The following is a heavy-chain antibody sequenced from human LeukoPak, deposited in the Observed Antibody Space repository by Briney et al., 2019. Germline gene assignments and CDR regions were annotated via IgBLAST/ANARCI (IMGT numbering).Heavy chain of an antibody. Sequence: SETLSLTCTVSGGSISSYYWGWIRQPPGEGLGWIGYIYTSGSTNYNPSLKSRVTISVDTSTNQFSLRLSSVTAADTAVYYCARRFAVAGGHDAFDIWGQGTMVTVSS. CDR1: GGSISSYY. CDR2: IYTSGST. V-gene: IGHV4-4*09. J-gene: IGHJ3*02. CDR3: ARRFAVAGGHDAFDI. D-gene: IGHD6-19*01.